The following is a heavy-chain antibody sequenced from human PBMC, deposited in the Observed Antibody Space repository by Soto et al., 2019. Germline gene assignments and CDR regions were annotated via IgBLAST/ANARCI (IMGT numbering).Heavy chain of an antibody. D-gene: IGHD4-17*01. J-gene: IGHJ4*02. CDR1: GYYFPSYW. Sequence: PGESLKISCKGSGYYFPSYWIGWVRQMPGKGLEWVGIFYPGDSDTRYSPSFQGQVTISADRSISTAYLQWSSLKPSDTAMYYCARQGNGAEGFDYWGQGTLVTVSP. CDR2: FYPGDSDT. V-gene: IGHV5-51*01. CDR3: ARQGNGAEGFDY.